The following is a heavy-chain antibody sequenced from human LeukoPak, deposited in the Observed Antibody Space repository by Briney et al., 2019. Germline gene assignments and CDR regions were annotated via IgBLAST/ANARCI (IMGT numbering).Heavy chain of an antibody. V-gene: IGHV4-61*02. J-gene: IGHJ4*02. D-gene: IGHD6-6*01. CDR2: IYTSGST. CDR3: ARDGLDFDY. CDR1: GGSISSGSYY. Sequence: PSQTLSLTCTVSGGSISSGSYYWSWIRQPAGKGLEWIGRIYTSGSTNYNPSLKSRVTISVDTSKNQFSLKLSSVTAADTPVYYCARDGLDFDYWGQGTLVTVSS.